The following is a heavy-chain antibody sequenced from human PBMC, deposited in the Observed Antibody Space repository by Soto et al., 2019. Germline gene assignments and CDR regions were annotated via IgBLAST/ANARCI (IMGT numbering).Heavy chain of an antibody. CDR3: ATDTYDILTGCLEFQH. Sequence: ASVKVSCKVSGYTLTELSMHWVRQAPGKGLEWMGGFDPEDGETIYAQKFQGRVTMTEDTSTDTAYMELSSLRSEDTAVYYCATDTYDILTGCLEFQHWGQGTLVTVSS. CDR1: GYTLTELS. V-gene: IGHV1-24*01. CDR2: FDPEDGET. D-gene: IGHD3-9*01. J-gene: IGHJ1*01.